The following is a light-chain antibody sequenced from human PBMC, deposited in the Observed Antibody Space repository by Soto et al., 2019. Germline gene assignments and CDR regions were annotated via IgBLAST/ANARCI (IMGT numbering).Light chain of an antibody. V-gene: IGLV2-11*01. CDR1: SSDVGGYNY. Sequence: QSALTQPRSVSGSPGQSVTISCTGTSSDVGGYNYVSWYQQHPGKDPKLMIYDVNKRTSGVPDRFSGSKSGNTASLTISGLQAEDEADYYCCSYAGSYTLVFGTGTKLTVL. CDR3: CSYAGSYTLV. CDR2: DVN. J-gene: IGLJ1*01.